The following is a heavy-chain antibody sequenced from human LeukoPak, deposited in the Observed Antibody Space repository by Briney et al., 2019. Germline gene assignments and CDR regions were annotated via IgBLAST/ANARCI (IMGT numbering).Heavy chain of an antibody. V-gene: IGHV3-23*01. J-gene: IGHJ4*02. CDR3: AKRIQSAMAMGY. CDR1: AFTFSSYS. Sequence: GGSLRLSCAASAFTFSSYSMNWVRQAPGKGLEWVSDISGSGGSTYYADSVKGRFTISRDNSKNTMYLQMNSLRAEDTAVYYCAKRIQSAMAMGYWGQGTLVTVSS. D-gene: IGHD5-18*01. CDR2: ISGSGGST.